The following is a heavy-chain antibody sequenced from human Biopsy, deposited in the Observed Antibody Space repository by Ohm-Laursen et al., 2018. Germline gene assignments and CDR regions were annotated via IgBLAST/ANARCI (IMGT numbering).Heavy chain of an antibody. CDR3: ARDPLNGHKHFDY. V-gene: IGHV1-2*02. J-gene: IGHJ4*02. Sequence: ASVKVSCKVSSYTFTDYNIHWMRQAPGQGLEWLGYINCKTGATNYAQKFQGTVTMTRDTSISTAYLELGSLRSADTAIYYCARDPLNGHKHFDYWGQGSLVTVSS. CDR1: SYTFTDYN. CDR2: INCKTGAT. D-gene: IGHD2-8*01.